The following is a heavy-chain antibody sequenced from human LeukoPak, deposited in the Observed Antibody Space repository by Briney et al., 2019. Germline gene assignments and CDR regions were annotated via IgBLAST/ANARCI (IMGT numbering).Heavy chain of an antibody. CDR3: ARLTSNGATYFEY. CDR2: IYSSGST. V-gene: IGHV4-39*01. CDR1: GGSISSRNYY. Sequence: KASETLSLTCTVSGGSISSRNYYWGWIRQTPGKGLEWIGSIYSSGSTYYNPSLQSRVTISIDTSKNQFSLKLSSVTAADTAVYYCARLTSNGATYFEYWGQGTLVTVSS. D-gene: IGHD2-2*01. J-gene: IGHJ4*02.